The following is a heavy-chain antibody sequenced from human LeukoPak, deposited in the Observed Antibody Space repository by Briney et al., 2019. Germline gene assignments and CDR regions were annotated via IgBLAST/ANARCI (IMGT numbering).Heavy chain of an antibody. J-gene: IGHJ4*02. V-gene: IGHV3-23*01. Sequence: GGTLRLSCVDSGFTFSSYGMSWVRQAPGKGLEWVSAISGSGGSTYYADSVKGRFTISRDNSKNTLYLQMNSLRAEDTALYHCARKGVGGELGGFDYWGQGTLVTVSS. CDR3: ARKGVGGELGGFDY. D-gene: IGHD3-16*01. CDR2: ISGSGGST. CDR1: GFTFSSYG.